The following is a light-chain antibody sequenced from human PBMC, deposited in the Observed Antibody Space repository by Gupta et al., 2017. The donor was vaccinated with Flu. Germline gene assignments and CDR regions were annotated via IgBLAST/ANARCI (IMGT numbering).Light chain of an antibody. J-gene: IGKJ1*01. V-gene: IGKV1-39*01. CDR2: STS. CDR1: KSISNY. CDR3: LQGHNTPRT. Sequence: PSSVSASVGDTVTIPCRASKSISNYLDWYQQKPGKVPEVLVYSTSTRQSGVPARFSGSGSGTDFTLTISRLQPEDFATYYCLQGHNTPRTFGQGTKVEI.